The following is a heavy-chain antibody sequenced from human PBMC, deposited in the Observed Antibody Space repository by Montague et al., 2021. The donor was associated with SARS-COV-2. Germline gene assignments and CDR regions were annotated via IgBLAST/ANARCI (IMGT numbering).Heavy chain of an antibody. Sequence: SETLSLTCTVSGGSISNSIYYWGWIRQPPGKGLEWIGSIYYTGSTYYNPSLKNRVTISMNTSNNQFFLKLTSVTAADTAVYYCARPGRGYSYGLDAFEVWGQGTMVTVSS. V-gene: IGHV4-39*01. CDR3: ARPGRGYSYGLDAFEV. D-gene: IGHD5-18*01. J-gene: IGHJ3*01. CDR2: IYYTGST. CDR1: GGSISNSIYY.